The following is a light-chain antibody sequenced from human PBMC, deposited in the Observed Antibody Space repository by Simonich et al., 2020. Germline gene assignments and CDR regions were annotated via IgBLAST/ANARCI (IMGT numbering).Light chain of an antibody. CDR2: KDS. V-gene: IGLV3-25*03. CDR3: QSADSSGTYVV. J-gene: IGLJ2*01. Sequence: SYELTQPPSVSVSPGQTARNTCSGDALPKQYAYWYQQKPGQAPGLVIYKDSERPSGIPERFSGSSSGTTVTLTISGVQAEDEADYYCQSADSSGTYVVFGGGTKLTVL. CDR1: ALPKQY.